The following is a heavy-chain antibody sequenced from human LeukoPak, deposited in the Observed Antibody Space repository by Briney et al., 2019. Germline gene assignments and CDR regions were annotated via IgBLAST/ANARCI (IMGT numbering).Heavy chain of an antibody. CDR2: IIPILGIA. CDR3: ARAANYYDSSGYYYLFDY. CDR1: GGTFSSYA. Sequence: GSSVKVSCKASGGTFSSYAISWVRQAPGQGLEWMGRIIPILGIASYAQKFQGRVTITADKSTSTAYMGLSSLRSEDTAVYYCARAANYYDSSGYYYLFDYWGQGTLVTVSS. V-gene: IGHV1-69*04. J-gene: IGHJ4*02. D-gene: IGHD3-22*01.